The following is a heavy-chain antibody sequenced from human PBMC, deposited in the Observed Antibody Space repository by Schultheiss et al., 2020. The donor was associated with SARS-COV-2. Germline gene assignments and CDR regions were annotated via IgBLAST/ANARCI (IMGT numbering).Heavy chain of an antibody. J-gene: IGHJ5*02. CDR3: ARERGSSWYGDNWFDP. V-gene: IGHV3-23*01. CDR1: GFTFSSYA. D-gene: IGHD6-13*01. CDR2: ISDSGGST. Sequence: ESLKISCAASGFTFSSYAMSWVRQAPGKGLEWVSRISDSGGSTNYADSVKGRFTISRDNSKNTLYLQMNSLRAEDTAVYYCARERGSSWYGDNWFDPWGQGTLVTVSS.